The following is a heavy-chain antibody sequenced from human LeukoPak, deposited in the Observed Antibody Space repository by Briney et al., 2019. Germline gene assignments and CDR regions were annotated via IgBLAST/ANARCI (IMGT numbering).Heavy chain of an antibody. CDR3: ARTNGDSTSYYFDY. Sequence: ASVKVSCKASGYTFIRSYMHWVRQAPGQGLEWMGLISPSGGNTIYAQKFQGRVSMTRDTSTSTVYMELSSLRSEDAAVYYCARTNGDSTSYYFDYWGQGTLVTVSS. V-gene: IGHV1-46*01. J-gene: IGHJ4*02. CDR1: GYTFIRSY. D-gene: IGHD4-17*01. CDR2: ISPSGGNT.